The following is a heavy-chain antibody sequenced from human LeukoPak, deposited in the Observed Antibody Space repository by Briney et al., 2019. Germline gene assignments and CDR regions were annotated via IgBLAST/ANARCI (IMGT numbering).Heavy chain of an antibody. D-gene: IGHD2-2*02. Sequence: GASVKVSCKASGGTFSSYAISWVRQAPGQGLEWMGGIIPIFDTANYAQKFQGRVTITADESTSTAYMELSSLRSEDTAVYYCASGGDCSSTSCYTNYYYYYGMDVWGQGTTVTVSS. V-gene: IGHV1-69*13. CDR1: GGTFSSYA. J-gene: IGHJ6*02. CDR3: ASGGDCSSTSCYTNYYYYYGMDV. CDR2: IIPIFDTA.